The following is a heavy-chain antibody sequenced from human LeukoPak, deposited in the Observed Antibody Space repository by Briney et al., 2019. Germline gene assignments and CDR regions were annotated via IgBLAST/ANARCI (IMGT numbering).Heavy chain of an antibody. CDR1: GFTFSSYA. Sequence: GGSLRLSCAASGFTFSSYAMSWVRQAPGKGLEWVSAISGSGGSTYYADSVKGRFTISRDNAKNSRYLQMNSLRAEDTAVYYCAGGTRPGGREGFDYWGQGTLVTVSS. CDR2: ISGSGGST. D-gene: IGHD1-26*01. CDR3: AGGTRPGGREGFDY. J-gene: IGHJ4*02. V-gene: IGHV3-23*01.